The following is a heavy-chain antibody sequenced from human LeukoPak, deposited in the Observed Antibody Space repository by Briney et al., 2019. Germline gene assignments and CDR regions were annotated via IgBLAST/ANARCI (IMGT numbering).Heavy chain of an antibody. Sequence: PGGSLRLSCAASGFTVSTNYMNWVRQAPGKGLDWVSLIYTDGNTYYADSVKGRFTISRDNSKNTLYLQMSSLRADDTSVYYCAEESHEVAAAGLFDSWGQGTLVTVSS. CDR3: AEESHEVAAAGLFDS. D-gene: IGHD6-13*01. CDR2: IYTDGNT. CDR1: GFTVSTNY. V-gene: IGHV3-53*05. J-gene: IGHJ4*02.